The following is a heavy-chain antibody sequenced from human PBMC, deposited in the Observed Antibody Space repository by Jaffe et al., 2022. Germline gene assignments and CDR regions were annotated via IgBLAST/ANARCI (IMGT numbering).Heavy chain of an antibody. D-gene: IGHD2-2*02. CDR1: GDSLSGYY. CDR3: ARRSLYTSSPGIEQPDNYFGP. Sequence: QLQESGPGLVRPSETLSLTCKVSGDSLSGYYWTWIRQPPGKGLEWIGYIHYSGSTNYNPSLKTRVTISVDTSTNHFSLRLISVTAADTAVYYCARRSLYTSSPGIEQPDNYFGPWGQGALVTVAS. J-gene: IGHJ5*02. V-gene: IGHV4-59*01. CDR2: IHYSGST.